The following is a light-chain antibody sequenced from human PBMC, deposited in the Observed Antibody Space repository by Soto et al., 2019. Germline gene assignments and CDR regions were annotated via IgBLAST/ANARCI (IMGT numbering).Light chain of an antibody. CDR3: QQFNNWPRT. CDR2: GAS. Sequence: EIVMTQSPATLSVSPGEKATHSCRASQSVNNNLAWYQQRPGQAPRLLIYGASTRATGIPARFSGSGSGTEFTLTISSLQSEDFAVYYCQQFNNWPRTFGQGTKVDIK. J-gene: IGKJ1*01. CDR1: QSVNNN. V-gene: IGKV3-15*01.